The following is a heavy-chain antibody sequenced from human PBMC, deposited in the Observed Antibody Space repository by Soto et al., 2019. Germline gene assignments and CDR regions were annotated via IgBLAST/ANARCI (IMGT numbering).Heavy chain of an antibody. Sequence: SETLSLTCLDSGVSVSSYTWSWVRQPANKGLEWIGRVFSSVSATYSPSLKSRVRISMDTPENRISLKLDSVTAADAGVYYCTRDGMTTGDTWGPGTLVTVSS. J-gene: IGHJ4*02. D-gene: IGHD2-21*02. V-gene: IGHV4-4*07. CDR3: TRDGMTTGDT. CDR2: VFSSVSA. CDR1: GVSVSSYT.